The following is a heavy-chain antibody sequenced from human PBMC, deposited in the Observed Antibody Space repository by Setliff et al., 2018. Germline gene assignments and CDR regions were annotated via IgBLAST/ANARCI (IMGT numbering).Heavy chain of an antibody. CDR3: ARAGAIQGGFDI. CDR1: GGSISTYY. J-gene: IGHJ3*02. CDR2: IHSSGNT. V-gene: IGHV4-4*07. Sequence: PSETLSLTCNVSGGSISTYYWSWIRQPAGKGLEWIGRIHSSGNTNYKPSLKSRVTMSVDTIKNQFSLKLSSVTAADTAVYYCARAGAIQGGFDIWGQGTVVTVSS. D-gene: IGHD7-27*01.